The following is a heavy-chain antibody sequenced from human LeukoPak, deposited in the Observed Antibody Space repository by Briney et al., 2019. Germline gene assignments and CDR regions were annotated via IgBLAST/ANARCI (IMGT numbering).Heavy chain of an antibody. V-gene: IGHV1-69*04. CDR2: IIPILGIA. Sequence: ASVKVSCKASGYTFTSYDINWVRQAPGQGLEWMGRIIPILGIANYAQKFQGRVTITADKSTSTAYMELSSLRSEDTAVYYCATTPIWCSSTSCPLRDYWGQGTLVTVSS. CDR3: ATTPIWCSSTSCPLRDY. D-gene: IGHD2-2*01. CDR1: GYTFTSYD. J-gene: IGHJ4*02.